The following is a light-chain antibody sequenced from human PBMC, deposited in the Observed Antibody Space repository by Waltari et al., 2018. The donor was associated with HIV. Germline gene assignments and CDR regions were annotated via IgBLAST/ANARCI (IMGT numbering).Light chain of an antibody. V-gene: IGLV1-47*01. Sequence: QSVLTQPPSASGTPGQRVTISCSGGSSNIGSHFVYWYQQVAGTTPKLFIFRNNTRPSGVHDRFSGAKSGTSASLSISGLRPEDEADYYCATWDDSSSGSWVFGGGTKVTVL. CDR2: RNN. J-gene: IGLJ3*02. CDR1: SSNIGSHF. CDR3: ATWDDSSSGSWV.